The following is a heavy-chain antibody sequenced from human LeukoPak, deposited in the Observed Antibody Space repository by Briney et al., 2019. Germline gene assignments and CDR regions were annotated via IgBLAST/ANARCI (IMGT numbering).Heavy chain of an antibody. Sequence: PSETLSLTCTVSGGSISSSSYSWGWIRQPPGKGLEWIGNIYYSGSTYYNPSLKSRLTISVDTFKNQFSLKLSSVTAAGTAVYYCARLISARIDYWGQGTLVPVSS. D-gene: IGHD2/OR15-2a*01. V-gene: IGHV4-39*01. CDR3: ARLISARIDY. CDR2: IYYSGST. CDR1: GGSISSSSYS. J-gene: IGHJ4*02.